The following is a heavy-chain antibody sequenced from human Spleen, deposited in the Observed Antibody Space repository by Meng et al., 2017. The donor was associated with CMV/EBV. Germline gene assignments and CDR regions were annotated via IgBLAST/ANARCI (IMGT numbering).Heavy chain of an antibody. CDR2: IYYSGST. D-gene: IGHD2-2*01. CDR1: GDSISGYY. V-gene: IGHV4-59*01. Sequence: SETLSLTCTVSGDSISGYYWNWIRQPPGKGLEWIGYIYYSGSTNYNPSLKSRVTISLDTSKNQFSLNLSSVTAADTAVYYCAGVKPAAKGYWYFDLWGRGTLVTVSS. J-gene: IGHJ2*01. CDR3: AGVKPAAKGYWYFDL.